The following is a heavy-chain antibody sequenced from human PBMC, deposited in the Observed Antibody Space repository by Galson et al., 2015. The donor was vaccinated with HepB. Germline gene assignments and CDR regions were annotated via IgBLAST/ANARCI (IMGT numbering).Heavy chain of an antibody. V-gene: IGHV3-49*04. CDR3: TRDPLPNDFWSGYFDY. J-gene: IGHJ4*02. D-gene: IGHD3-3*01. CDR2: IRSKAYGGTT. Sequence: SLRLSCAASGFTFSSYGMHWVRQAPGKGLEWVGFIRSKAYGGTTEYAASVKGRFTISRDDSKSIAYLQMNSLKTEDTAVYYCTRDPLPNDFWSGYFDYWGQGTLVTVSS. CDR1: GFTFSSYG.